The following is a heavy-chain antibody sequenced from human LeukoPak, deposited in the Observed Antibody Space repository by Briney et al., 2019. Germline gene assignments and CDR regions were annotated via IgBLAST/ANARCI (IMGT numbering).Heavy chain of an antibody. V-gene: IGHV4-59*01. D-gene: IGHD2-2*01. CDR1: GGSISSYY. Sequence: PSETPSLPCTVSGGSISSYYWSWIRQPPGKGLEWIGYIYYSGSTNYNPSLKSRVTISVDTSKNQFSPKLSSVTAADTAVYYCARVPGDDAFDIWGQGTMVTVSS. J-gene: IGHJ3*02. CDR2: IYYSGST. CDR3: ARVPGDDAFDI.